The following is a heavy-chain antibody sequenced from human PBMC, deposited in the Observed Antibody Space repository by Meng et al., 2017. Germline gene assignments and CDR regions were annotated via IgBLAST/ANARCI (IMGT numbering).Heavy chain of an antibody. CDR3: ARDFDY. J-gene: IGHJ4*02. CDR1: GFIFCNYE. CDR2: ITKDGSRK. Sequence: QGVESGGGVVTPRRSLPFSCAASGFIFCNYERHWVRQAPGKGLEWVACITKDGSRKYYLGSVRGRFTISRDNSKNTLYLEMNSLRSEDTALYYCARDFDYWGQGTLVTVSS. V-gene: IGHV3-30*16.